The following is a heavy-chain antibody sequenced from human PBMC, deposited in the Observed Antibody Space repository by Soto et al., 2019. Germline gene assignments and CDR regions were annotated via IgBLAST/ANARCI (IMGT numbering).Heavy chain of an antibody. CDR3: ARGSWARQLVVLDV. Sequence: SSETLSLTCTVSGGSISSYYWSWIRQPPGKGLEWIGYIYYSGSTNYNPSLKSRVTISVDTSKNQFSLKLSSVTAADTAVYYCARGSWARQLVVLDVWGQGTTVTVSS. D-gene: IGHD6-13*01. J-gene: IGHJ6*02. CDR2: IYYSGST. V-gene: IGHV4-59*01. CDR1: GGSISSYY.